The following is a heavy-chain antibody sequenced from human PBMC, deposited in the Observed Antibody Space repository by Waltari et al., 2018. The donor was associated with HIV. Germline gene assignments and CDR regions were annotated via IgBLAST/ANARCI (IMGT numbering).Heavy chain of an antibody. Sequence: EVQLLESGGGLVQTGGSLRLSCAASGFTFSNYGINWVRQAPGKGLEWVSAISGSGGNTYYADSLKGRFTISRDNSKNTLYLQMNSLRAEDTAVYFCVKEHQYSHTWYSYYGMDVWGQGTTVTVSS. CDR3: VKEHQYSHTWYSYYGMDV. D-gene: IGHD6-13*01. CDR1: GFTFSNYG. V-gene: IGHV3-23*01. J-gene: IGHJ6*02. CDR2: ISGSGGNT.